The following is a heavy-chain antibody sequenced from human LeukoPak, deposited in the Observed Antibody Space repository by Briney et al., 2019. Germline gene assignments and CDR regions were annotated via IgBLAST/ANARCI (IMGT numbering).Heavy chain of an antibody. D-gene: IGHD2-2*01. CDR3: ARHGYCSTTSCSTPNCYYGLDV. V-gene: IGHV5-51*01. Sequence: GESLKISCKGSGYTFINYWIGWVRQMPGKGLEWMGIIYPGDSDPRYSPSFQGQVTISVDKSISTAHLQWSSLKASDTAVYYCARHGYCSTTSCSTPNCYYGLDVWGQGTTVTVSS. CDR1: GYTFINYW. CDR2: IYPGDSDP. J-gene: IGHJ6*02.